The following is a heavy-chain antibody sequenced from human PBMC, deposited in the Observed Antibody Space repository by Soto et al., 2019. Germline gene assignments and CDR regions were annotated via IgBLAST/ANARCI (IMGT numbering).Heavy chain of an antibody. D-gene: IGHD2-15*01. V-gene: IGHV3-74*03. Sequence: EVQLVESGGGPVQAGGSLRLSCAASGLTLSNYWMQWVRQGPGKGLVWVAHINSDGITTKYAESVKGRFTISRDDATNMLYLQMNSLRHDDTAVYYCAKVKGGSGARGDPLDLWGQGILVTVSS. J-gene: IGHJ5*02. CDR3: AKVKGGSGARGDPLDL. CDR2: INSDGITT. CDR1: GLTLSNYW.